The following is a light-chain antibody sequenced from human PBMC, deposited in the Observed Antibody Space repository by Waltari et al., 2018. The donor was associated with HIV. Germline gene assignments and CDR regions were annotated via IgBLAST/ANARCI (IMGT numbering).Light chain of an antibody. V-gene: IGKV3-20*01. J-gene: IGKJ1*01. CDR1: QSVSSSY. CDR2: GAS. Sequence: ETVLTQSPGTLSLSPGERATLSCRASQSVSSSYLAWYQQKPGQAPRLLIYGASTRATGIPDRFSGSGSGTDFPLIINRLEPEDFAVYYCQQYGSSLSLTFGQGTKVEIK. CDR3: QQYGSSLSLT.